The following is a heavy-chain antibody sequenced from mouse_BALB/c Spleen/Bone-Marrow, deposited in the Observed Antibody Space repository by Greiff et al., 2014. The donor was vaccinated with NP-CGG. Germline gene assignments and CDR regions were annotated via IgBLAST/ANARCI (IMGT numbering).Heavy chain of an antibody. V-gene: IGHV14-3*02. CDR3: AQGYDWAMDY. Sequence: EVQLQQSGAGLVKPGASVKLSCTASGFNIKDTYIHWVKQRPEQGLEWIGRIDPANGNTKYDPKFQGKATITTDTSSNTAYLQLSSLTSEDTAVYYCAQGYDWAMDYWGQGTSVTVSS. CDR2: IDPANGNT. CDR1: GFNIKDTY. J-gene: IGHJ4*01. D-gene: IGHD2-14*01.